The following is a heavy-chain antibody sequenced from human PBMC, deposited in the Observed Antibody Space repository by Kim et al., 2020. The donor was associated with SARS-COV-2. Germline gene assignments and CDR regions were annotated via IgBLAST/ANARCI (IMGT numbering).Heavy chain of an antibody. J-gene: IGHJ4*02. V-gene: IGHV1-18*01. CDR3: ARLGTLAGCHFDY. D-gene: IGHD3-9*01. Sequence: YAQKLQGRVTMTTDTSTSTAYLELRSLRSDDTAVYYCARLGTLAGCHFDYWGQGTLVTVSS.